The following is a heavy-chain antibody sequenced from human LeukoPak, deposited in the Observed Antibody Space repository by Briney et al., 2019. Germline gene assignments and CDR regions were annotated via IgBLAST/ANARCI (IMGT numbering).Heavy chain of an antibody. D-gene: IGHD3-9*01. CDR2: IWYDGTNK. J-gene: IGHJ4*02. CDR1: GFTFSTYG. V-gene: IGHV3-33*01. CDR3: ARLGSGLRYFDY. Sequence: PGRSLRLSCAASGFTFSTYGMHWVRQAPGKGLEWVAVIWYDGTNKYYADSVKGRFTNSRDNSKNTLFLQMNSLRVEDTAVYYCARLGSGLRYFDYWGQGTLVTVSS.